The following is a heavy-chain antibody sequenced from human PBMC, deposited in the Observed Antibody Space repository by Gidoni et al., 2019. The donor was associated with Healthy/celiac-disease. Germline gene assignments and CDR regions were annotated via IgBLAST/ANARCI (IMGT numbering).Heavy chain of an antibody. CDR1: GFTFVDYA. Sequence: EVQLVESGGGLVQSGRSLRLSCAASGFTFVDYAMRWVRQAPGKGLEWVSGISWNSGSIGYADSVKGRFTISRDNAKNSLYLQMNSLRAEDTALYYCAKDPSDRGFGESGGMDVWGQGTTVTVSS. J-gene: IGHJ6*02. CDR3: AKDPSDRGFGESGGMDV. D-gene: IGHD3-10*01. V-gene: IGHV3-9*01. CDR2: ISWNSGSI.